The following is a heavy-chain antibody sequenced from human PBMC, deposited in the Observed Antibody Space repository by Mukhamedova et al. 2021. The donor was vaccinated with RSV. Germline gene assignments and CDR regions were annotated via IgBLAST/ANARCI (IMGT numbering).Heavy chain of an antibody. J-gene: IGHJ2*01. CDR2: WDGSNK. D-gene: IGHD5-24*01. CDR3: VRDLSGVATIDWYFDL. Sequence: WDGSNKYYADSVKGRFTISRDNSKNTLYLQMNSLRAEDTAVYYCVRDLSGVATIDWYFDLWGRGTLVTVSS. V-gene: IGHV3-30*01.